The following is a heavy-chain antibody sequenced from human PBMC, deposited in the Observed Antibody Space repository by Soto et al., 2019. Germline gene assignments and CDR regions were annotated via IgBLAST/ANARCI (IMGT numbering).Heavy chain of an antibody. J-gene: IGHJ4*02. V-gene: IGHV4-34*01. CDR3: ARGRRETYYDFWSGYPAPFIH. D-gene: IGHD3-3*01. CDR1: GGSFSGYY. CDR2: INHSGST. Sequence: SETLSLTCAVYGGSFSGYYWSWIRQPPGKGLEWIGEINHSGSTNYNPSLKSRVTISVDTSKNQFSLKLSSVTAADTAVYYCARGRRETYYDFWSGYPAPFIHWGQGTLVTVSS.